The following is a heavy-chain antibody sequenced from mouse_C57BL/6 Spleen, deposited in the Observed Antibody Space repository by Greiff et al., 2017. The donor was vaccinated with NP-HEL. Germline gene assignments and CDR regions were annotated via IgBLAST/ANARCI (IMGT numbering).Heavy chain of an antibody. CDR3: ARGYDSNYGWFAY. CDR1: GYAFTNYL. CDR2: INPGSGGT. J-gene: IGHJ3*01. V-gene: IGHV1-54*01. D-gene: IGHD2-5*01. Sequence: QVQLQQSGAELVRPGTSVKVSCKASGYAFTNYLIEWVKQRPGQGLEWIGVINPGSGGTNYNEKFEGKATLTADKSSSTAYMQLSSLTSEDSAVYFCARGYDSNYGWFAYWGQGTLVTVSA.